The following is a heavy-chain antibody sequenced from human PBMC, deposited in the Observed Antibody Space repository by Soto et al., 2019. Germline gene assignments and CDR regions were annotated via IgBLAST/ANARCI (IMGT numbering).Heavy chain of an antibody. CDR1: GFSFGDSA. J-gene: IGHJ6*02. Sequence: ELVQSGPEAREPGTSVKVSCRASGFSFGDSAVQWVRQGRGQRLEWIGWIVVVNGNKNYAQKFEGRVTLTGDASTSTSHMELTSLSSEDTAVYFCAVTDLPFRPLTEPTENGMDVWGQGTTVTVSS. CDR2: IVVVNGNK. CDR3: AVTDLPFRPLTEPTENGMDV. V-gene: IGHV1-58*01. D-gene: IGHD3-3*02.